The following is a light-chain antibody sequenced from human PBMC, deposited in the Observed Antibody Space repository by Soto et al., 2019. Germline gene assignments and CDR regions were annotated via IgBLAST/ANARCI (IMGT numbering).Light chain of an antibody. Sequence: DIQLTQSPSFLSASVGDRVTITCRASQGISSYLAWYQQKPGKAPKLLIYAASTLQSGVPSRFSGSGSGTEFTLTITSLQPDDFATYYCQQYNSYSEAFGQGTKVDI. CDR1: QGISSY. CDR3: QQYNSYSEA. V-gene: IGKV1-9*01. J-gene: IGKJ1*01. CDR2: AAS.